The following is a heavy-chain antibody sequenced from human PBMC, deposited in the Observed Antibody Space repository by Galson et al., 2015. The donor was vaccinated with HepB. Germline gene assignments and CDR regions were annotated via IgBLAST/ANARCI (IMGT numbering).Heavy chain of an antibody. D-gene: IGHD3-10*01. CDR3: ARDPEFLGITMVRGALDY. V-gene: IGHV3-21*01. CDR1: GFTFSSYS. J-gene: IGHJ4*02. CDR2: ISSSTTYI. Sequence: SLRLSCAASGFTFSSYSMNWVRRAPGKGPEWVSSISSSTTYIYYADSLKGRFTISRDNAKNSLHLQMNSLRVEDTAVYYCARDPEFLGITMVRGALDYWGQGTLVTVSS.